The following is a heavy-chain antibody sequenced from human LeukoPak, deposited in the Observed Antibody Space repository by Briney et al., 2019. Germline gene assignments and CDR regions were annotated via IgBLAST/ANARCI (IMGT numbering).Heavy chain of an antibody. D-gene: IGHD2-2*01. J-gene: IGHJ6*03. CDR3: ARTVWRLLWVGDYYYYMDV. CDR2: IIPIFGTA. CDR1: GGTFSSYA. V-gene: IGHV1-69*05. Sequence: GASVKVSCKASGGTFSSYAISWVRQAPGQGLEWMGGIIPIFGTANYAQKFQGRVTITTDESTSTAYMELSSLRSEDTAVYYCARTVWRLLWVGDYYYYMDVWGKGTTVTVSS.